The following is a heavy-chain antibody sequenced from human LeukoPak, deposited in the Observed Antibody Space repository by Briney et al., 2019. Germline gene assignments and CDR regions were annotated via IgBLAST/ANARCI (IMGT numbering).Heavy chain of an antibody. CDR1: GFTFSDYY. J-gene: IGHJ4*02. CDR3: ASHCTSATCYPGY. Sequence: GGSLRLSCVASGFTFSDYYMTWIRQASGKGLEYVSHISRSGSSLYYGDSVTGRFTISRDNAKNSLYLQMDSLRDEDTAVYYCASHCTSATCYPGYWGQGTLVTVSS. CDR2: ISRSGSSL. D-gene: IGHD2-2*01. V-gene: IGHV3-11*04.